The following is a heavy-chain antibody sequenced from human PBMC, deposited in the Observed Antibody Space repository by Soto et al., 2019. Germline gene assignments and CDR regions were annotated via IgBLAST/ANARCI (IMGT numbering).Heavy chain of an antibody. CDR3: ASRGYCSGGSCYYGHDAFDI. Sequence: ASVKVSCKASGGTFSSYTISWVRQAPGQGLEWMGRIIPILGIANYAQKFQGRVTITADESTSTAYMELSSLRSEDTAVYYCASRGYCSGGSCYYGHDAFDIWGQGTMVTVSS. D-gene: IGHD2-15*01. CDR1: GGTFSSYT. CDR2: IIPILGIA. J-gene: IGHJ3*02. V-gene: IGHV1-69*02.